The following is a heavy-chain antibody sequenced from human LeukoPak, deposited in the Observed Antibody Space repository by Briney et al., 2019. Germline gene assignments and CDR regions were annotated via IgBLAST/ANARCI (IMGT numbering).Heavy chain of an antibody. J-gene: IGHJ6*02. CDR1: GYTFTSYG. D-gene: IGHD2-2*03. V-gene: IGHV1-18*01. CDR2: ISAYNGNT. Sequence: GASVKVSCKASGYTFTSYGISRVRQAPGQGLEWMGWISAYNGNTNYAQKLQGRVTMTTDTSTSTAYMELRSLRSDDTAVYYCARTGGVDIVVVPAAMHQYYYYGMDVWGQGTTVTVSS. CDR3: ARTGGVDIVVVPAAMHQYYYYGMDV.